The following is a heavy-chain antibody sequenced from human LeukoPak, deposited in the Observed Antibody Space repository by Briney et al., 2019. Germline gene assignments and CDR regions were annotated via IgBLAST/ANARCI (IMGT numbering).Heavy chain of an antibody. J-gene: IGHJ3*02. V-gene: IGHV3-7*01. CDR2: IKQDGSEK. CDR3: ARDRMPWNDPDAFDI. CDR1: GFTFSSYW. Sequence: QTGGSLRLSCAAAGFTFSSYWMRWVRQAPGKGLEWVANIKQDGSEKNYVDSVKGRFTISRDNAKNSLYLQMNSLRAEDTAVYYCARDRMPWNDPDAFDIWGQGTMVTVSS. D-gene: IGHD1-1*01.